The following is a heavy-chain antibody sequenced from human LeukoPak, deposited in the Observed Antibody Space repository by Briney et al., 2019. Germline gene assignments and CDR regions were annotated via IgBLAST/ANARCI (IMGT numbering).Heavy chain of an antibody. CDR2: IYRSGTT. Sequence: SETLSLTCTVSGGSISRYYWNWIQQSPGKGLEWIGYIYRSGTTNYNPSLKSRLTISVDTSKNQFSLKLSSVTAADTAVYYCAREDPQTTVPEGMDVWGQGTTVTVSS. J-gene: IGHJ6*02. CDR1: GGSISRYY. CDR3: AREDPQTTVPEGMDV. D-gene: IGHD4-17*01. V-gene: IGHV4-59*01.